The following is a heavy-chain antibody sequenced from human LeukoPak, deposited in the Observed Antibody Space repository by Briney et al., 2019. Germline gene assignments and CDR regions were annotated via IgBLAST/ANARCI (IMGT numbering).Heavy chain of an antibody. Sequence: SETLSLTCAVSGGSISSGGYSWSWIRQPPGKGLEWIGYIYHGGSTYYNPSLKSRVTISVDRSKNQSSLKLSSVTAADTAVYYCARFAYCGGHCWYYFDYWGQGSLVTVSS. D-gene: IGHD2-21*02. V-gene: IGHV4-30-2*02. CDR2: IYHGGST. J-gene: IGHJ4*02. CDR3: ARFAYCGGHCWYYFDY. CDR1: GGSISSGGYS.